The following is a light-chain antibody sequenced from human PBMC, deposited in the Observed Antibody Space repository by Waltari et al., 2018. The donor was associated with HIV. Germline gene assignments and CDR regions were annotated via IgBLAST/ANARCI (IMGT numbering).Light chain of an antibody. CDR2: AAS. J-gene: IGKJ3*01. Sequence: AIQMTQSPSSLSASVGDRVTITCRASQGIGTDLGWYQQKLGQAPKVLIYAASSLQSGAPSRFSGSGSGTYFTLTISGLQPEDSATYFCLQDGSYPLTFGPGTKVDV. V-gene: IGKV1-6*02. CDR3: LQDGSYPLT. CDR1: QGIGTD.